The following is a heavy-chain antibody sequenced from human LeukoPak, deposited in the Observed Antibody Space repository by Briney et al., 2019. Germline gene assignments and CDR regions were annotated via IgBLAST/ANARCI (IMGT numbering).Heavy chain of an antibody. CDR3: ARGQISRVRGVITPRFVH. J-gene: IGHJ4*02. Sequence: SETLSLTCAVYGGSFSGYYWSWTRQPPGKGLEWIGEINHSGSTNYNPSLKSRVTISVDTSKNQFSLKLSSVTAADTAVYYCARGQISRVRGVITPRFVHWGQGTLVTIS. CDR1: GGSFSGYY. CDR2: INHSGST. D-gene: IGHD3-10*01. V-gene: IGHV4-34*01.